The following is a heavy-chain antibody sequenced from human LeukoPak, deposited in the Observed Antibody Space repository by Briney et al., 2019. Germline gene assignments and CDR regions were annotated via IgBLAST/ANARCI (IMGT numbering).Heavy chain of an antibody. CDR1: GYTFTSYG. CDR2: ISAYNGNT. D-gene: IGHD1-7*01. V-gene: IGHV1-18*01. Sequence: ASVKVSCKASGYTFTSYGISWVRQAPGQGLEWMGWISAYNGNTNYAQKLQGRVTMTTDTSTSTAYMELRSLRSEDTAVYYCARDSKTTPNYYYYYMDVWGKGTTVTVSS. J-gene: IGHJ6*03. CDR3: ARDSKTTPNYYYYYMDV.